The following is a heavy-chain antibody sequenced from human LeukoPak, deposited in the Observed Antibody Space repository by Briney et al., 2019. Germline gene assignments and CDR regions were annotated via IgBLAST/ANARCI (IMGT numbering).Heavy chain of an antibody. J-gene: IGHJ6*02. CDR3: ARGPLTRYDYYYGMDV. CDR2: ISYSGST. V-gene: IGHV4-61*01. CDR1: GGSVTSGNYH. D-gene: IGHD3-9*01. Sequence: SETLSLTCTVSGGSVTSGNYHWTWIRQPPGTGLEGIGYISYSGSTDYNPSLRGRVTMSLDRPRNQFSLKLYSVSAADTAVYYCARGPLTRYDYYYGMDVWGQGTTVTVSS.